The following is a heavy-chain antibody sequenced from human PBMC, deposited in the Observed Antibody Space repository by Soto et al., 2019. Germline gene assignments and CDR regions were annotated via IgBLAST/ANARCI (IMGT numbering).Heavy chain of an antibody. Sequence: EVQLLESGGGLVQPGGSLRLSCAASGFTFSSYAMSWVRQAPGKGLEWVSAISGSGGSTYYADSVKGRFTISRYNSKNTLYVQMNSLRAEDRAVYYCAKDAQWELLLRYFDYWGQGTLVTVSS. V-gene: IGHV3-23*01. J-gene: IGHJ4*02. CDR1: GFTFSSYA. D-gene: IGHD1-26*01. CDR2: ISGSGGST. CDR3: AKDAQWELLLRYFDY.